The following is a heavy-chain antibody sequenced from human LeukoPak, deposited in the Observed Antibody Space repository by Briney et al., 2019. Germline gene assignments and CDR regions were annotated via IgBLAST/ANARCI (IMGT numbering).Heavy chain of an antibody. CDR3: ARGGSGSPCFDY. J-gene: IGHJ4*02. CDR1: GGSISSSSYY. D-gene: IGHD3-10*01. V-gene: IGHV4-39*07. CDR2: IYYSGST. Sequence: SETLSLTCTVSGGSISSSSYYWGWIRQPPGKGLEWIGSIYYSGSTYYNPSLKSRVTISVDTSKNQFSLKLSSVTAADTAVYYCARGGSGSPCFDYWGQGTLVTVSS.